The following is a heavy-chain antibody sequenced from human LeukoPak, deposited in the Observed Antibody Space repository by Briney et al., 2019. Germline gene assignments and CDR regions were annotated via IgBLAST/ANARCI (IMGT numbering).Heavy chain of an antibody. J-gene: IGHJ4*02. CDR2: IRSKTDGGTT. CDR3: ILITAAGYFDY. Sequence: GGSLRLSCAASGFTFSNAWMSWVRQAPGKGLEWVGRIRSKTDGGTTDYAAPVKGRFTISRDDSKNTLFLQMNSLKTEDTAVYYCILITAAGYFDYRGQGTLVTVSS. V-gene: IGHV3-15*01. CDR1: GFTFSNAW. D-gene: IGHD6-13*01.